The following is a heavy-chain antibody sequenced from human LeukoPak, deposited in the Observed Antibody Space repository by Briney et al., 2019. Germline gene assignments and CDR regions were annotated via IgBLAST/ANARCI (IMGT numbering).Heavy chain of an antibody. CDR1: GFTSTTYW. CDR2: IRQDGGEK. CDR3: ARHREGATQVGLFNY. V-gene: IGHV3-7*01. D-gene: IGHD3-16*01. J-gene: IGHJ4*02. Sequence: PGGSLRLSCAASGFTSTTYWMAWVRQAPGKGLEWVANIRQDGGEKYYVDSVKGRFTISRGNAQNSLYLHINSLGAEDTAVYYCARHREGATQVGLFNYWGQGTLVTVSS.